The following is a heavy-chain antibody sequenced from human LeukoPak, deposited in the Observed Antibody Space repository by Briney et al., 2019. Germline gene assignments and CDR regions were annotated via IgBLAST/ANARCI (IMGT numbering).Heavy chain of an antibody. J-gene: IGHJ5*02. CDR1: GYTFTGYY. D-gene: IGHD6-13*01. Sequence: ASVKVSCKASGYTFTGYYMHWVRQAPGQGVEWMGRINPNSGGTNYAQKFQGRVTMTRDTSISTAYMELSRLRSDDTAVYYCARYSSRGRWFDPWGQGTLVTVSS. CDR3: ARYSSRGRWFDP. V-gene: IGHV1-2*06. CDR2: INPNSGGT.